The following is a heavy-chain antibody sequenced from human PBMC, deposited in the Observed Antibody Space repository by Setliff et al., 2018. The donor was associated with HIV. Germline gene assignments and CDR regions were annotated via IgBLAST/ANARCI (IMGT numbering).Heavy chain of an antibody. Sequence: ASVKVSCKASGYTFTGYYMHWVRQAPGQGLEWMGRINPNSGGTNYVQKFQGRVTMTRDTSISTAYMELSRLRSDDTAVYYCARGRPSSMVRGVIIGPWGQGTLVTVSS. J-gene: IGHJ5*02. CDR2: INPNSGGT. D-gene: IGHD3-10*01. CDR1: GYTFTGYY. CDR3: ARGRPSSMVRGVIIGP. V-gene: IGHV1-2*06.